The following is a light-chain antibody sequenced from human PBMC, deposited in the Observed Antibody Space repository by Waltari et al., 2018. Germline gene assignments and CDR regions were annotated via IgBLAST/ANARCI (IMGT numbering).Light chain of an antibody. CDR3: HQSYSSPYT. CDR2: GAS. V-gene: IGKV1-39*01. J-gene: IGKJ2*01. Sequence: IQMTQSPSSLSASVGERVTITCRASQSIITYLNWYQQKPGKAPNLLISGASSLHTGVPSRFSGSGSGTDFTLTISSLQPEDFAIYYCHQSYSSPYTFGHGTTVE. CDR1: QSIITY.